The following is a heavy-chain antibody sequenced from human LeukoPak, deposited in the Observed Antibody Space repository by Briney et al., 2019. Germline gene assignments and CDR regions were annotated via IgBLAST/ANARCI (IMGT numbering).Heavy chain of an antibody. V-gene: IGHV4-59*12. CDR1: GGSISSYY. Sequence: SETLSLTCTVSGGSISSYYWSWIRQPPGKGLEWIGYIYYSGSTNYNPSLKSRVTISVDTSNNQFSLKLSSVTAADTAVYYCARDGYYDSNYFDYWGQRTLVTVSS. J-gene: IGHJ4*02. CDR3: ARDGYYDSNYFDY. D-gene: IGHD3-22*01. CDR2: IYYSGST.